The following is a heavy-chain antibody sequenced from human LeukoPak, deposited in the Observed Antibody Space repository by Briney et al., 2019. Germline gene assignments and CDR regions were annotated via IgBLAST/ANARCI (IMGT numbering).Heavy chain of an antibody. V-gene: IGHV4-59*01. CDR1: GGSISSYY. J-gene: IGHJ3*02. CDR2: IYYSGST. D-gene: IGHD6-19*01. CDR3: ARDSSGGYDAFDI. Sequence: SETLSLTCTVSGGSISSYYWSWIRQPPGKGLEWIGYIYYSGSTNYNPSLKSRVTISVDTSKNQFSLKLSSVTAADTAVYYCARDSSGGYDAFDIWGQGTMVTVSS.